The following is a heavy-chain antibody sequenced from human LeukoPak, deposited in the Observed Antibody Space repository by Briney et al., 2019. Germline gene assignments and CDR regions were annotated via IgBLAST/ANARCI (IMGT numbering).Heavy chain of an antibody. Sequence: GGSLRLSCAASGFTFSSYAMSWVRQAPGKGLEWVSAISGSGGSTYYADSVKGRFTISRDNSKNTLYLQMNSLRAEDTAVYYCARVWFGELLRPDYWGQGTLVTVSS. CDR2: ISGSGGST. D-gene: IGHD3-10*01. J-gene: IGHJ4*02. CDR3: ARVWFGELLRPDY. V-gene: IGHV3-23*01. CDR1: GFTFSSYA.